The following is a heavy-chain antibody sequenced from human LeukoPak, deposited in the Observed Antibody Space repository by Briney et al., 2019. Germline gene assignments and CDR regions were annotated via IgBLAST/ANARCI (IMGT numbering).Heavy chain of an antibody. J-gene: IGHJ4*02. CDR2: ISGSGGNT. V-gene: IGHV3-23*01. D-gene: IGHD1-14*01. CDR3: AKTPGSETSGTFDY. Sequence: GGSLRLSCAASGFTFSNYALIWVRQAPGKGLEWVSAISGSGGNTYYADSVKGRFISSRDNSKNTLYLQVNSLRAEDTAVYYCAKTPGSETSGTFDYWGQGTLVTVSS. CDR1: GFTFSNYA.